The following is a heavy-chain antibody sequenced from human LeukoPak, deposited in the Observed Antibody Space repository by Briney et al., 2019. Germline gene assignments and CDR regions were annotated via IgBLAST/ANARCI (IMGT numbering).Heavy chain of an antibody. V-gene: IGHV1-69*05. CDR2: IIPIFGTA. J-gene: IGHJ5*02. D-gene: IGHD3-10*01. CDR3: ARQRCYGSGSYEYWFDP. Sequence: SVKVSCKASGVTFSSYAISWVRQAPGQGLEWMGGIIPIFGTANYAQKFQGRVTITTDESTSTAYMQLSSLRAEDTAVYYCARQRCYGSGSYEYWFDPWGQGTLVTVSS. CDR1: GVTFSSYA.